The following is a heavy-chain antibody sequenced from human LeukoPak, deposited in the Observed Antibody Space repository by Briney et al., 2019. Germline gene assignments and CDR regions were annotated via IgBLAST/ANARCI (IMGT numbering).Heavy chain of an antibody. V-gene: IGHV4-61*02. J-gene: IGHJ4*02. CDR3: ARDAQQLVTGSYYFDY. Sequence: SETLSLTCTVSGGSISSGSYYWSWIRQPAGRGLEWIGRIYTSGSTNYNPSLKSRVTISVDTSKNQFSLKLSSVTAADTAVYYCARDAQQLVTGSYYFDYWGQGTLVTVSS. CDR1: GGSISSGSYY. CDR2: IYTSGST. D-gene: IGHD6-13*01.